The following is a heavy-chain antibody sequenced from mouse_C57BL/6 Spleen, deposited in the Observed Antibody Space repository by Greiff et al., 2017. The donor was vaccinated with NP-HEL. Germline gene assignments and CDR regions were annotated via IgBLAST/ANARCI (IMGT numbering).Heavy chain of an antibody. CDR2: IDPNSGGT. Sequence: QVQLKQPGAELVKPGASVKLSCKASGYTFTSYWMHWVKQRPGRGLEWIGRIDPNSGGTKYNEKFKSKATLTVDKPSSTAYMQLSSLTSEDSAVYYCASVVATRDWYFDVWGTGTTVTVSS. CDR3: ASVVATRDWYFDV. V-gene: IGHV1-72*01. CDR1: GYTFTSYW. J-gene: IGHJ1*03. D-gene: IGHD1-1*01.